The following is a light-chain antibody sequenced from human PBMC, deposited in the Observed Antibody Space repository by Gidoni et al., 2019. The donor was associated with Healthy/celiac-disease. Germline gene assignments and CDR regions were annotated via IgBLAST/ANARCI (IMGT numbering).Light chain of an antibody. CDR1: QSISSY. V-gene: IGKV1-39*01. CDR2: AAS. Sequence: PLTPSPSSLSASVGDRVTITCRASQSISSYLNWYQQKPGKAPKLLIYAASSLQSGVPSRFSGSGSGTDFTLTISSLQPEDFATYYCQQSYSTPRLTFGGGTKVEIK. J-gene: IGKJ4*01. CDR3: QQSYSTPRLT.